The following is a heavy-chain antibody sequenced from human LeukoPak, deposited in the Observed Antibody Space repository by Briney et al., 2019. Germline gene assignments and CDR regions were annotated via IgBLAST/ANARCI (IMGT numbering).Heavy chain of an antibody. J-gene: IGHJ4*02. CDR3: ARDYDFWSGYSI. V-gene: IGHV1-2*02. Sequence: VASVKVSCKASGYTFTGYYMHWVRQAPGQGLEWMRWINPNSGGTNYAQKFQGRVTMTRDTSISTAYMELSRLRSDDTAVYYCARDYDFWSGYSIWGQGTLVTVSS. CDR2: INPNSGGT. CDR1: GYTFTGYY. D-gene: IGHD3-3*01.